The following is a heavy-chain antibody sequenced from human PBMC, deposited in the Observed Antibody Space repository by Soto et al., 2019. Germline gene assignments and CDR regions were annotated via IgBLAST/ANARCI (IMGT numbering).Heavy chain of an antibody. CDR2: INAGNGNT. Sequence: ASVKVSCKASGYTFTSYAMHWVRQAPGQRLEWMGWINAGNGNTKYSQKFQGRVTITRDTSASTAYMELSSLRSEDTAVYYCARGLKYCSGGSCYRPPFDYWGQGTLVTVSS. J-gene: IGHJ4*02. V-gene: IGHV1-3*01. CDR3: ARGLKYCSGGSCYRPPFDY. CDR1: GYTFTSYA. D-gene: IGHD2-15*01.